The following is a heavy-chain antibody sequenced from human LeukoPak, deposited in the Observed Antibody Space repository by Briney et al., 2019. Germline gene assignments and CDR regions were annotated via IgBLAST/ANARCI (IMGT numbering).Heavy chain of an antibody. CDR2: IHGTLGST. CDR3: ARIFDRDI. Sequence: SETLSLICTVSGGPIRNSYWSWVRHSAGTGMQWIGRIHGTLGSTNHNPSLKSRVVMSLDTSSNQFSLRLSAMSAADTATYYCARIFDRDIWGQRTLVTVSP. D-gene: IGHD3-3*01. J-gene: IGHJ3*02. V-gene: IGHV4-4*07. CDR1: GGPIRNSY.